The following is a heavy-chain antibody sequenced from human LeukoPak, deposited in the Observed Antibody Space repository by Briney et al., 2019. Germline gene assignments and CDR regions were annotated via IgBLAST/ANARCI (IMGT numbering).Heavy chain of an antibody. CDR2: INPSGGST. CDR3: ARTNPHCSSTSCYAGPHYYYYYGMDV. Sequence: ASVTVSCTASGYTFTSYGISWVRQAPGQGLEWMGIINPSGGSTSYAQKFQGRVTMTRDTSTSTVYMELSSLRSEDTAVYYCARTNPHCSSTSCYAGPHYYYYYGMDVWGQGTTVTVSS. D-gene: IGHD2-2*01. J-gene: IGHJ6*02. V-gene: IGHV1-46*01. CDR1: GYTFTSYG.